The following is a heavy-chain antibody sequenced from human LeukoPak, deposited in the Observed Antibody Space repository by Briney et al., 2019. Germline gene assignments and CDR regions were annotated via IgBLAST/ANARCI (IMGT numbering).Heavy chain of an antibody. CDR2: ISGSGGST. CDR3: ANGRFGELLGMDV. CDR1: GFTFSSYA. V-gene: IGHV3-23*01. J-gene: IGHJ6*02. D-gene: IGHD3-10*01. Sequence: GGSLRLSCAASGFTFSSYAMSWVRQAPGKGLEWVSAISGSGGSTYYADSVKGRFTISRDNSKNTLYLQMNSLRAEDTAVYYCANGRFGELLGMDVWGQGTTVTVSS.